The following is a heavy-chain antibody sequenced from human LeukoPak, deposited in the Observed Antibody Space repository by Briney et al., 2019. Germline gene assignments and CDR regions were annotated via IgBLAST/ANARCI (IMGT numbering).Heavy chain of an antibody. D-gene: IGHD2-2*01. CDR1: GYHFTNFW. Sequence: GESLKISCQGSGYHFTNFWIGWVRQMPGRGLEWMGIIYPGDSDTRYSPSFQGQVTISADKSISTAYLQWSSLKASDTAMYYCARQMGTSLEYFQHWGQGTLVTVSS. CDR2: IYPGDSDT. CDR3: ARQMGTSLEYFQH. V-gene: IGHV5-51*01. J-gene: IGHJ1*01.